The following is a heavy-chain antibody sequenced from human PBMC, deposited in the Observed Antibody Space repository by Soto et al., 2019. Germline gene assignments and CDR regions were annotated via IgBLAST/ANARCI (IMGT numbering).Heavy chain of an antibody. Sequence: QVQLQQWGAGLLKPSETLSLTCAVYGGSFSGYYWSWIRQPPGKGLEWIGEINHSGSTNYNPSLKSRVTISVDTSKIQFSLKLSSVTAADTAVYYCARGGHCSGGSCGLDDAFDIWGQGTMVTVSS. J-gene: IGHJ3*02. D-gene: IGHD2-15*01. CDR1: GGSFSGYY. V-gene: IGHV4-34*01. CDR3: ARGGHCSGGSCGLDDAFDI. CDR2: INHSGST.